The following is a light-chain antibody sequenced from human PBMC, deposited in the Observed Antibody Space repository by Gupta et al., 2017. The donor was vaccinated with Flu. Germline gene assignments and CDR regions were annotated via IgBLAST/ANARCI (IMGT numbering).Light chain of an antibody. CDR2: EVS. Sequence: GQSITISCTGTSSDVGGYNYVSWYQQHPGKAPKLMIYEVSNRPSGVSNRFSGSKSGKTASLTISGLQAEDEADYYCSSYTSSSTPVFGTGTKVTVL. CDR1: SSDVGGYNY. V-gene: IGLV2-14*01. CDR3: SSYTSSSTPV. J-gene: IGLJ1*01.